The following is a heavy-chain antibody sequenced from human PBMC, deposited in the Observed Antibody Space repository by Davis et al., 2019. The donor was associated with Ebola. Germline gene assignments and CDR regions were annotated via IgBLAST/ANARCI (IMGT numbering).Heavy chain of an antibody. V-gene: IGHV4-34*01. D-gene: IGHD3-10*01. CDR3: ARGRLLWFGELFP. J-gene: IGHJ5*02. CDR2: IYHSGST. Sequence: SETLSLTCAVYGGSFSGYYWSWIRQPPGKGLEWIGEIYHSGSTNYNPSLKSRVTISVDTSKNQFSLKLSSVTAADTAVYYCARGRLLWFGELFPWGQGTLVTVSS. CDR1: GGSFSGYY.